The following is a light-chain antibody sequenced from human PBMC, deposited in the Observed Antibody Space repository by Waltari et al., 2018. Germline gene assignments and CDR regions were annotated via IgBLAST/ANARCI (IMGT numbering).Light chain of an antibody. CDR1: QSISSY. Sequence: DIQMTQSPSSLSASVGDRVTITCRASQSISSYLNWYQQKPGKAPKLLIYAASSLPSGVPLRFSGSGSGTKFTLTISSLQPEDFATYYCQQSYSSPPEYTFGQGTKLEIK. J-gene: IGKJ2*01. V-gene: IGKV1-39*01. CDR2: AAS. CDR3: QQSYSSPPEYT.